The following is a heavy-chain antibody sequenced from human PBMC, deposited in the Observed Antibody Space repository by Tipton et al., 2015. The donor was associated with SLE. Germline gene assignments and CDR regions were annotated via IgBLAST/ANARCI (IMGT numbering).Heavy chain of an antibody. CDR1: GFTFSAYA. J-gene: IGHJ4*02. Sequence: SLRLSCAASGFTFSAYAMSWVRQAPGEGLEWLSSISTSGEITYYADSVKGRFTISRDNSKNMLYLQMNSLGAEDTAVYYCAKDHFDNGGYHYFYYFDCWGQGTLVTVSS. D-gene: IGHD3-22*01. CDR2: ISTSGEIT. V-gene: IGHV3-23*01. CDR3: AKDHFDNGGYHYFYYFDC.